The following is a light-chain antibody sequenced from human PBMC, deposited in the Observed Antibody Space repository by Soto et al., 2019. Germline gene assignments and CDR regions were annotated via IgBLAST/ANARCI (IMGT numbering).Light chain of an antibody. Sequence: DIQMTQCPSTLSASVGDRVTITCRASQSINNWLAWYQQKPGKAPKLLIYKTSDLESGVPSRFSGSGSGTEFSLTISSLQPDDFATYYCQQYKSFSLTFGGGTRVEVK. CDR3: QQYKSFSLT. J-gene: IGKJ4*01. CDR2: KTS. V-gene: IGKV1-5*03. CDR1: QSINNW.